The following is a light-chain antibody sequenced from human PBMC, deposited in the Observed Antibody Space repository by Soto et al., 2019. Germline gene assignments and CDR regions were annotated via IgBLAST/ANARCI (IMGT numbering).Light chain of an antibody. J-gene: IGKJ4*01. CDR3: QQYKSYPLT. CDR1: QSISNW. Sequence: DIQMTQSPSTLSPSVGDRVTITCRASQSISNWLAWYQQKPGKAPNLLIYKASTLESGVPSRFSGSGSGTEFTLTISSLQPDDFATYYCQQYKSYPLTFGGGTKVEIK. V-gene: IGKV1-5*03. CDR2: KAS.